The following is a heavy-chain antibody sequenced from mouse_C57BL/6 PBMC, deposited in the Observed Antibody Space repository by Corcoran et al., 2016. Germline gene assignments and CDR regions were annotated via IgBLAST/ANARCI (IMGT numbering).Heavy chain of an antibody. CDR1: GYTFTTYG. CDR3: ARSGLRRYFDY. D-gene: IGHD2-2*01. J-gene: IGHJ2*01. Sequence: QIQLVQSGPELKKPGEKVKISCKASGYTFTTYGMSWVKQAPGKGLKWMGWINTYSGVPTYADDFTGRFAFSLETSASTAYFQINNLKNEDTATYFCARSGLRRYFDYCGQGTTLTVSS. CDR2: INTYSGVP. V-gene: IGHV9-3*01.